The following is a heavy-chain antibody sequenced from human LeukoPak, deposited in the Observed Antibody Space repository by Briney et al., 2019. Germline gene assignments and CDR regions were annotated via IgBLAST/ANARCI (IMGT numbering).Heavy chain of an antibody. J-gene: IGHJ4*02. Sequence: GRSLRLSCAVSGFNFSSYGMHWVRQAPGKGLEWMAVVWFDGISKNYADSVKGRFTISRDNSKNTLSLEINSLRAEDTALYFCARDRGGDASNSERFDFWGQGIRVTVSS. D-gene: IGHD5-24*01. CDR3: ARDRGGDASNSERFDF. CDR1: GFNFSSYG. CDR2: VWFDGISK. V-gene: IGHV3-33*08.